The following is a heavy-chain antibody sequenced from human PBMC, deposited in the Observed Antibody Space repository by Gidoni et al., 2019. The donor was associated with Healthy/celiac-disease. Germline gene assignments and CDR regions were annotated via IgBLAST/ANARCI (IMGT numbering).Heavy chain of an antibody. V-gene: IGHV3-30*18. CDR2: ISYDGSNK. CDR3: AKGRIAAAGPYFDY. J-gene: IGHJ4*02. D-gene: IGHD6-13*01. CDR1: TFSSYG. Sequence: TFSSYGMHWVRQAPGKGLEWVAVISYDGSNKYYADSVKGRFTISRDNSKNTLYLQMNSLRAEDTAVYYCAKGRIAAAGPYFDYWGQGTLVTVSS.